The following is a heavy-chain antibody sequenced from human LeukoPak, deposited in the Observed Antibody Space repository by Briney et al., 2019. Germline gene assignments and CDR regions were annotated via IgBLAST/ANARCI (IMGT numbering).Heavy chain of an antibody. CDR1: GFTFSSYW. Sequence: PGGSLRLSCAASGFTFSSYWMHWVRHAPGKGLGWVSRINSDGSSTSYADSVKGRFTISRDNAKNTLYLQMNSLRAEDKAVYYCARGGGRDGYNFYWGQGTLVTVSS. CDR2: INSDGSST. D-gene: IGHD5-24*01. J-gene: IGHJ4*02. V-gene: IGHV3-74*01. CDR3: ARGGGRDGYNFY.